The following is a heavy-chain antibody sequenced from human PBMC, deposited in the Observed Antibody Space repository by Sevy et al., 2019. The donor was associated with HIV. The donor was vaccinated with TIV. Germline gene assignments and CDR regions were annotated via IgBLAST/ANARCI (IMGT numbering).Heavy chain of an antibody. CDR3: ARDSGGTRYYYDTSGYYNSLWYFDY. J-gene: IGHJ4*02. D-gene: IGHD3-22*01. CDR2: IIPIFGAA. CDR1: GGTFSSYA. Sequence: ASVKVSCKASGGTFSSYAISWVRQAPGQGLEWMGGIIPIFGAANYAQKFQGRVTITADESTSTAYMELSSLRSEDMAVYYCARDSGGTRYYYDTSGYYNSLWYFDYWGQGTLVTVSS. V-gene: IGHV1-69*13.